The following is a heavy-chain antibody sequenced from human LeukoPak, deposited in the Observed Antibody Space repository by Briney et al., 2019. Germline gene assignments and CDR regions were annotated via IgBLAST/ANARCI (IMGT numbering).Heavy chain of an antibody. CDR1: GYTFTGYY. J-gene: IGHJ4*02. Sequence: GASVKVSCKASGYTFTGYYMHWVRQAPGQGLEWMGWINPNSGGTNYAQKFQGRVTMTRDTSISTAYMELSRLRSDDTAVYYCARDSDRYYDSSGYYFFDYWGQGTLVTVSS. D-gene: IGHD3-22*01. CDR2: INPNSGGT. V-gene: IGHV1-2*02. CDR3: ARDSDRYYDSSGYYFFDY.